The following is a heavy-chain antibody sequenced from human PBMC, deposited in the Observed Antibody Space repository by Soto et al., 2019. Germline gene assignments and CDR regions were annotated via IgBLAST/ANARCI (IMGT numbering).Heavy chain of an antibody. Sequence: SETLSLTCTVSGGSISSYYWSWIRQPAGKGLEWIGRIYTSGSTNYNPSLKSRVTMSVDTSKNQFSLKLSSVTAADTAVYYCARIPMYCSGGSCYSYGMDVWGQGTTVTAP. J-gene: IGHJ6*02. CDR2: IYTSGST. CDR3: ARIPMYCSGGSCYSYGMDV. CDR1: GGSISSYY. D-gene: IGHD2-15*01. V-gene: IGHV4-4*07.